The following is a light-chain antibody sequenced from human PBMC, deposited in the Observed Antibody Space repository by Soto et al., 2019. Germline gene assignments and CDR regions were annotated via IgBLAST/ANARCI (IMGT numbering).Light chain of an antibody. CDR2: EVS. CDR3: SLYACSNNLK. CDR1: SSDVGGYNY. J-gene: IGLJ2*01. Sequence: QSVLTQPPSASGSPGQSVTISCTGTSSDVGGYNYVSWYQQHPGKAPKLMIYEVSKRPSGVPDRFSGSKSGNTASLTVSGLQAEDEADYYCSLYACSNNLKIGGGTKLTVL. V-gene: IGLV2-8*01.